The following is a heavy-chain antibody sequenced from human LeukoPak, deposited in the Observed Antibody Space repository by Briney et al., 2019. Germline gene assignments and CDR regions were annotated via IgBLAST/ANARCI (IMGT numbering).Heavy chain of an antibody. Sequence: GGSLRLSCAASGFTFSSHWMHWVRQAPGKGLVWVSRINGDGSNTTYADSVKGRFTISRDNAKNSLYLQMNSLRAEDTAVYYCAREQPAAFDIWGQGTMVTVSS. D-gene: IGHD2-2*01. J-gene: IGHJ3*02. CDR2: INGDGSNT. CDR3: AREQPAAFDI. CDR1: GFTFSSHW. V-gene: IGHV3-74*03.